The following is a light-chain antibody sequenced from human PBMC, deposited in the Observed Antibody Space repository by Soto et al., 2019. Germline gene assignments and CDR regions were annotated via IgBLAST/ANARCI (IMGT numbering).Light chain of an antibody. Sequence: QSALTQPASVSGSPGQSITISCTGTSSDVGAYNYVSWYQQHPGRAPKLMIYEVSNRPSGVSNRCSGSKSGNTASLTISGRQAEDEADDYCNQSTSSSNLVFGGGTQLTVL. CDR1: SSDVGAYNY. J-gene: IGLJ7*01. V-gene: IGLV2-14*01. CDR2: EVS. CDR3: NQSTSSSNLV.